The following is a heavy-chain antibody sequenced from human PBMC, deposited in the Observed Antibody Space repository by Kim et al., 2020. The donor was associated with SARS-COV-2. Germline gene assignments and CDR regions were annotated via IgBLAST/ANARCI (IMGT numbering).Heavy chain of an antibody. CDR1: GFTFSSYS. J-gene: IGHJ4*02. CDR3: ARANRITYDFWCSYSPFDY. D-gene: IGHD3-3*01. CDR2: ISSSSSYI. V-gene: IGHV3-21*01. Sequence: GGSLRLSCAASGFTFSSYSMNWVRQAPGKGLEWVSSISSSSSYIYYADSVKGRFTISRDNAKNSLYLQMNSLRAEDTAVYYCARANRITYDFWCSYSPFDYWGQGTLVTVSS.